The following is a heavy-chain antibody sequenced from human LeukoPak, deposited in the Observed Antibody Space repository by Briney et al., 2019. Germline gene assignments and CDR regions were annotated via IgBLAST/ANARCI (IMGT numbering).Heavy chain of an antibody. Sequence: GASVKVSCKASGYTFTSYDINWVRQATGQGLEWMGWMNPNSGNTGYAQKFQGRVTMTRNTSTSTAYMELSSLRSEDTAVYYCARDRRGKTAGILNWFDPWGQGTLVTVSS. CDR3: ARDRRGKTAGILNWFDP. CDR1: GYTFTSYD. V-gene: IGHV1-8*01. J-gene: IGHJ5*02. CDR2: MNPNSGNT. D-gene: IGHD6-13*01.